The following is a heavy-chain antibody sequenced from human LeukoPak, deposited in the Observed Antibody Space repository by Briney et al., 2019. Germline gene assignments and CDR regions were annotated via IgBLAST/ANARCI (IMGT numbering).Heavy chain of an antibody. CDR1: GFTFSSYG. J-gene: IGHJ6*03. D-gene: IGHD3-16*01. CDR3: AKGLVKGNYYYYYMDV. V-gene: IGHV3-30*18. CDR2: ISYDGSNK. Sequence: GGTLRLSCAASGFTFSSYGMHWVRQAPGKGLEWVAVISYDGSNKYYADSVKGRFTISRDNSKNTLYLQMNSLRAEDTAVYYCAKGLVKGNYYYYYMDVWGKGTTVTVSS.